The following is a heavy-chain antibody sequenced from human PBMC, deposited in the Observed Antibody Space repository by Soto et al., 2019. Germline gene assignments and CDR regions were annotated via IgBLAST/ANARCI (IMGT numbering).Heavy chain of an antibody. J-gene: IGHJ4*02. D-gene: IGHD2-8*01. Sequence: PSETLSLTCAVYGGSFSGYYWSWIRQPPGKGLEWIGEINHSGSTNYNPSLKSRVTISVDTSKNQFSLKLSSVTAADTAVHYCARGFQTYCTNGVCYPATPPDYWGQGTLVTVSS. CDR1: GGSFSGYY. CDR3: ARGFQTYCTNGVCYPATPPDY. V-gene: IGHV4-34*01. CDR2: INHSGST.